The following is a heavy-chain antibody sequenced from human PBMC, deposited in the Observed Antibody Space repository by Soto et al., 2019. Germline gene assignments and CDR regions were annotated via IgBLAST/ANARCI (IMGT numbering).Heavy chain of an antibody. CDR2: IYWEDDK. D-gene: IGHD3-10*01. Sequence: SGPTLVNPTQTLTLTCTFSGFSLSTSGVGVGWIRQPPGKALEWRALIYWEDDKRYSPSRKSRLTITKDTSKNQVVLTMTNMDPVDTATYYCAHRPYNARGASWDYWGQGTLVTVSS. V-gene: IGHV2-5*02. J-gene: IGHJ4*02. CDR1: GFSLSTSGVG. CDR3: AHRPYNARGASWDY.